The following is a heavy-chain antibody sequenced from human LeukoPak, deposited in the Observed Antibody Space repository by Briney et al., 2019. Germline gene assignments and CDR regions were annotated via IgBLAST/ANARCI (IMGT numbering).Heavy chain of an antibody. Sequence: GGSLRLSCAASGITVSRNHMSWDRQAPGKGLEWVSVIYSGGETYYAESVKGRFTISRDNSKNTLYLQMNSLRDEDTAVYYCARDQCTSASCYSNWGQGTLVTVSS. J-gene: IGHJ1*01. D-gene: IGHD2-2*02. CDR3: ARDQCTSASCYSN. CDR2: IYSGGET. CDR1: GITVSRNH. V-gene: IGHV3-66*02.